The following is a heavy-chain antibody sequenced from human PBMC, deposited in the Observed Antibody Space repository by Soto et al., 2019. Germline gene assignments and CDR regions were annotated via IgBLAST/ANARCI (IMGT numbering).Heavy chain of an antibody. V-gene: IGHV3-30*18. Sequence: QVQLVESGGGVVQPGRSLRLSCAASGFTFSSYGMHWVRQAPGKGLEWVAVISYDGSNKYYADSVKGRFTISRDNSKNTLYLQMNSLRAEDTAVYYCAKDENFHYCSSTSCYMDVWGKGTTVTVCS. J-gene: IGHJ6*03. D-gene: IGHD2-2*01. CDR3: AKDENFHYCSSTSCYMDV. CDR2: ISYDGSNK. CDR1: GFTFSSYG.